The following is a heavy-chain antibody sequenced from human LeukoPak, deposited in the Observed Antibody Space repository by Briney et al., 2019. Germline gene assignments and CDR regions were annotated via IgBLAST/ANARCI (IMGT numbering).Heavy chain of an antibody. D-gene: IGHD6-19*01. CDR3: AKDRVRGGWYYFDY. CDR2: ISDDGSNK. V-gene: IGHV3-30*18. Sequence: PGRSLRLSCAASGFTFSSYGMHWLRQAPGKGLEWVAVISDDGSNKYYGDYVEGRFTISRDNSKNTLYLQMNSLRAEDTAVYYCAKDRVRGGWYYFDYWGQGTLVTVSS. J-gene: IGHJ4*02. CDR1: GFTFSSYG.